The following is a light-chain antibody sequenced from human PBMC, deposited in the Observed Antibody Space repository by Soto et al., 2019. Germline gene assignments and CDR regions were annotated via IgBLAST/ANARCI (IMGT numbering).Light chain of an antibody. V-gene: IGKV1-5*01. Sequence: DIQMTQSPSALSASVGDRATITCRASQSISSWLAWYQQKPGKAPKLLIYDASTLQSGVPSRYSGSGSGTDFTLTVSGLQAEDVAIYYCHQYFRSPLTFGGGTKVDIK. CDR3: HQYFRSPLT. CDR1: QSISSW. J-gene: IGKJ4*01. CDR2: DAS.